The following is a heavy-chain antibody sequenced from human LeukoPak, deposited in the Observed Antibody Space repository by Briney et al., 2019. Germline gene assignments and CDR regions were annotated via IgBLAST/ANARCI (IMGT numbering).Heavy chain of an antibody. CDR2: IIPIFGTA. CDR3: ASSTNPYYYYMDV. V-gene: IGHV1-69*05. D-gene: IGHD2-2*01. CDR1: GGTFSSYA. J-gene: IGHJ6*03. Sequence: GASVKVSCKASGGTFSSYAISWVRQAPGQGLEWMGGIIPIFGTANYAQKFQGRVTITTDESTSTAYMELSSLRSEDTAVYYCASSTNPYYYYMDVWGKGTTVTVSS.